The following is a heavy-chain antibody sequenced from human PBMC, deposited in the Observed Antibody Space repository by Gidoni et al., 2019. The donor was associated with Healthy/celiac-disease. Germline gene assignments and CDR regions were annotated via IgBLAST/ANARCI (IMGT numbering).Heavy chain of an antibody. J-gene: IGHJ3*02. CDR3: AHVTTAAFDI. CDR2: IYTSGST. D-gene: IGHD4-4*01. CDR1: GGSISSGSYY. Sequence: QVQLQESGPGLVKPSQTLSLTCTVSGGSISSGSYYWSWIRQPAGKGLEWIGHIYTSGSTNYNPSLKSRVTISVDTSKNQFSLKLSSVTAADTAVYYCAHVTTAAFDIWGQGTMVTVSS. V-gene: IGHV4-61*02.